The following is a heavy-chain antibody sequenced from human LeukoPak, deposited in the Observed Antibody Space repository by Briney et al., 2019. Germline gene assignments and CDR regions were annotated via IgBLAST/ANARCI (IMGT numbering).Heavy chain of an antibody. CDR3: ARDGGWELLAHWFDP. J-gene: IGHJ5*02. CDR1: GYTFTSYY. Sequence: ASVKVSCRASGYTFTSYYMHWVRQAPGQGLEWMGIINPSGGSTSYAQKFQGRVTMTRGMSTSTVYMELSSLRSEDTAVYYCARDGGWELLAHWFDPWGQGTLVTVSS. V-gene: IGHV1-46*01. CDR2: INPSGGST. D-gene: IGHD1-26*01.